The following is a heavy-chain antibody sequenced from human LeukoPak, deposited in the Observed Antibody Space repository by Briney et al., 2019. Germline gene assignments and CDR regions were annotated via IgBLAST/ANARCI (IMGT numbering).Heavy chain of an antibody. V-gene: IGHV3-11*06. CDR2: ISSSSSYT. D-gene: IGHD2-2*01. CDR3: ARDRYCSSTSCGMDV. CDR1: GFTFRDYY. Sequence: PGGSLRLSCAASGFTFRDYYMSWIRQAPGKGLEWVSYISSSSSYTNYADSVKGRFTISRDNAKNSLYLQMNCLRAEDTAVYYCARDRYCSSTSCGMDVWGQGTTVTVSS. J-gene: IGHJ6*02.